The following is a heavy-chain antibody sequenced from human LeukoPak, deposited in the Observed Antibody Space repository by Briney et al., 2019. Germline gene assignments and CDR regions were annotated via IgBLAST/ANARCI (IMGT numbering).Heavy chain of an antibody. V-gene: IGHV1-69*04. J-gene: IGHJ4*02. Sequence: SVKVSCKASGGTFSSYAIGWVRQAPGQWLEWMGRIIPILGIANYAQKFQGRVTITADKSTSTAYMELSSLRSEDTAVYYCARDENYYGSGTWGQGTLVTVSS. D-gene: IGHD3-10*01. CDR3: ARDENYYGSGT. CDR2: IIPILGIA. CDR1: GGTFSSYA.